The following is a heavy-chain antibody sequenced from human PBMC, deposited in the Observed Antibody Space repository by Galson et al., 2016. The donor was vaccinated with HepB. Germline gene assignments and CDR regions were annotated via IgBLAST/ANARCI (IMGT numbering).Heavy chain of an antibody. CDR2: VPHSGNNK. J-gene: IGHJ6*02. CDR1: GFTFSTAW. CDR3: ARDLGGYSGYGGNCFGMDV. V-gene: IGHV3-30-3*01. D-gene: IGHD5-12*01. Sequence: SLRLSCAASGFTFSTAWMTWVRQAPGKGLEWVTVVPHSGNNKYYADSVKGRFTVSRDNSKSTVTLHMNSLRPEDTAVHYCARDLGGYSGYGGNCFGMDVWGQGTTVTVS.